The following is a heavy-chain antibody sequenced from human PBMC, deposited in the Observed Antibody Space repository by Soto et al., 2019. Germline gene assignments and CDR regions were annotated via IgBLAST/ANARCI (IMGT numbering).Heavy chain of an antibody. Sequence: QVQLVQSGAEVKKPGASVKVSCKASGYTFTSYGISWVRQAPGQGLEWMGWISAYNGNTNYAQKLKSRVTMTTDTSTSTSYMELRSLRSDDTAVYYCARTSGSGSWVPWFDPWGQGTLVTVSS. CDR2: ISAYNGNT. CDR1: GYTFTSYG. J-gene: IGHJ5*02. D-gene: IGHD3-10*01. V-gene: IGHV1-18*01. CDR3: ARTSGSGSWVPWFDP.